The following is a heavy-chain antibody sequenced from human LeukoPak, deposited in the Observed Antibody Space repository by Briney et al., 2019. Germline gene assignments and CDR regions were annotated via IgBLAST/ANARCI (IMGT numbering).Heavy chain of an antibody. CDR3: ARVHVFQPYYYFDY. CDR1: GFTFSSYW. V-gene: IGHV3-74*01. J-gene: IGHJ4*02. Sequence: GGSLRLSCAASGFTFSSYWMHWVRQAPGRGLVWVSRINSDGSSTSYADSVKGRFTISRDNAKNTLYLQMNSLRAEDTAVYYCARVHVFQPYYYFDYWGKGTLVTVSS. D-gene: IGHD2-21*01. CDR2: INSDGSST.